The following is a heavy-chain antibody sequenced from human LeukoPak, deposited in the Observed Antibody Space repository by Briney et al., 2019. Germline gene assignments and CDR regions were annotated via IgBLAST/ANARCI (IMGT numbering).Heavy chain of an antibody. V-gene: IGHV1-18*01. CDR1: GYTFISYG. CDR2: ISGYNGST. D-gene: IGHD5-18*01. Sequence: ASVKVSCKASGYTFISYGISWVRQAPGQGLEWMGWISGYNGSTNYAQKLQGRVTMTTDTSTSTAYMELRSLRSDDTAVYYCARDTSNRHTAMRYFDYWGQGTLVTVSS. CDR3: ARDTSNRHTAMRYFDY. J-gene: IGHJ4*02.